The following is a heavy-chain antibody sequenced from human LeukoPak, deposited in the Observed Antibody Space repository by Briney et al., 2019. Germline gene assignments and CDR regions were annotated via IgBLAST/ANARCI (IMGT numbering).Heavy chain of an antibody. Sequence: GGSLRLSCAASGFTFSSYSMNWVRQAPGKGLEWLSYITSSSSTTYYADSVKGRFTISRDNAKNSLYLQMNSLRAEDTAVYYCARDKGIAVAGTSDYWGQGTLVTVSS. CDR2: ITSSSSTT. D-gene: IGHD6-19*01. CDR1: GFTFSSYS. CDR3: ARDKGIAVAGTSDY. J-gene: IGHJ4*02. V-gene: IGHV3-48*01.